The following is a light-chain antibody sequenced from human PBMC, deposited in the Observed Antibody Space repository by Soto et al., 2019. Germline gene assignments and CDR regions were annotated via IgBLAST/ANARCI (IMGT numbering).Light chain of an antibody. CDR3: SSSTSSSTSYVV. CDR1: SSDVGGYNY. Sequence: QSALTQPASVSGSPGQSITISCTGTSSDVGGYNYVSWYQQHPGKAPKLIIYDVGNLHSGVSNRCSGSKSGNTASLTISGLQAEYESDYYCSSSTSSSTSYVVFGGGTKLAVL. V-gene: IGLV2-14*01. J-gene: IGLJ2*01. CDR2: DVG.